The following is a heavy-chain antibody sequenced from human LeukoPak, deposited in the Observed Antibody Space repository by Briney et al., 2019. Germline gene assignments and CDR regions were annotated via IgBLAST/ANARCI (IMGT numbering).Heavy chain of an antibody. D-gene: IGHD3-10*02. J-gene: IGHJ4*02. CDR1: VGSINSYY. Sequence: SETLSLTCTLSVGSINSYYWTWIRQSPGKGLEWIGYIYSSGSTNYNPSLEIRLTLSVDTSRNQFSLKLRSVTAADTAVYYCARAWAGVRGDFDLWGQGTLVDVSS. CDR2: IYSSGST. V-gene: IGHV4-59*01. CDR3: ARAWAGVRGDFDL.